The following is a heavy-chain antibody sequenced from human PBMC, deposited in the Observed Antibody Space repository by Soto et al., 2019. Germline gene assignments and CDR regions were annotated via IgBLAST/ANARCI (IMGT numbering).Heavy chain of an antibody. Sequence: QVQLQESGPGLVKPSETLSLTCTVSGGSISSYYWSWNRQPPGKGLEWIGYIYYSGSTNYNPSLKSRVTISLDTSKNQFSLKLSSVTAADTAVYYCARTYGDYVLDYWGQGTLVTVSS. D-gene: IGHD4-17*01. V-gene: IGHV4-59*01. CDR1: GGSISSYY. CDR3: ARTYGDYVLDY. J-gene: IGHJ4*02. CDR2: IYYSGST.